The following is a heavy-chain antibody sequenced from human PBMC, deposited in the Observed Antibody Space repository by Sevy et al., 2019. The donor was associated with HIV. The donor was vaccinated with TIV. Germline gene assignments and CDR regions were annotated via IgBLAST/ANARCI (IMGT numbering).Heavy chain of an antibody. CDR3: ARAALTSGYLYCFEY. CDR1: GFIFSDYG. CDR2: ISYDGSTT. Sequence: GGSLRLSCAASGFIFSDYGMHWVRQAPGKGLEWVAVISYDGSTTYYADSLKGRFTISRDTSKSTLYLQVNSLRAEDAAVYYCARAALTSGYLYCFEYWGQGTLVTVSS. J-gene: IGHJ4*02. D-gene: IGHD3-22*01. V-gene: IGHV3-30*19.